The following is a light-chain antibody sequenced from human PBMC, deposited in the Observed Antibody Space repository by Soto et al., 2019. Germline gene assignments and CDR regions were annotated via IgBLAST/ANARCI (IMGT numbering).Light chain of an antibody. CDR2: DVN. J-gene: IGLJ3*02. V-gene: IGLV2-11*01. Sequence: QSALTQPRSVSGSPGQSVTISCTGTSSDVGGYNYVSWYQQHPGKAPKLMIYDVNKRPSGVPDRFSGSKSGNTASLTISGLQAEDEADYYCCSSAGSNTWVFGGGTQLTVL. CDR3: CSSAGSNTWV. CDR1: SSDVGGYNY.